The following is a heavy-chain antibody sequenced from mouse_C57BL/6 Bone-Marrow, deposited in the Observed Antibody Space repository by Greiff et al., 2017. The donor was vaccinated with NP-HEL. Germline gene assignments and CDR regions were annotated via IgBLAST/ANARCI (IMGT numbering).Heavy chain of an antibody. CDR1: GYTFTSYW. Sequence: QVQLQQPGAELVRPGSSVKLSCKASGYTFTSYWMDWVKQRPGQGLEWIGNIYPSDSEPHYNQQFKDKATLTVDKSSSTAYMQLSSLTSEDSAVYYCASGSGGAWFAYWGQGTLVTVSA. CDR2: IYPSDSEP. V-gene: IGHV1-61*01. CDR3: ASGSGGAWFAY. D-gene: IGHD2-2*01. J-gene: IGHJ3*01.